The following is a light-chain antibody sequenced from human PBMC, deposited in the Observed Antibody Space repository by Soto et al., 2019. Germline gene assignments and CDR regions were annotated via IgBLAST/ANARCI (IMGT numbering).Light chain of an antibody. CDR2: ANS. Sequence: QLVLTQPPSVSGAPGQRVTISCTGSSSNIGAGYDVNWYQQLPGTAPKLLIYANSNRPSGVPDRFSGSKSGTSASLAITGLQAADEADYYCQSYDSSLSGSYVFGPGSKLTVL. CDR1: SSNIGAGYD. J-gene: IGLJ1*01. V-gene: IGLV1-40*01. CDR3: QSYDSSLSGSYV.